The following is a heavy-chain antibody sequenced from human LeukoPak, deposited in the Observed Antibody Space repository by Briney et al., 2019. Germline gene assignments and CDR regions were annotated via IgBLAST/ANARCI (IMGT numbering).Heavy chain of an antibody. CDR1: GGSISSSSYY. Sequence: PSETLSLTCTVSGGSISSSSYYWGWIRQPPGKGLEWIGSIYYSGSTYYNPSLKSRVTISVDTSKNQFSLKLSSVTAADTAVYYCARGHLRQQRITMVRGVTKFDYWGQGTLVTVSS. V-gene: IGHV4-39*07. J-gene: IGHJ4*02. CDR3: ARGHLRQQRITMVRGVTKFDY. CDR2: IYYSGST. D-gene: IGHD3-10*01.